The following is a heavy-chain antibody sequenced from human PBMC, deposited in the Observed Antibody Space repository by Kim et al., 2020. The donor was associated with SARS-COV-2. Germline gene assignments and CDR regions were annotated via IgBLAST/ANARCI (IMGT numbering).Heavy chain of an antibody. CDR1: GGSISSSSYY. D-gene: IGHD2-2*01. Sequence: SETLSLTCTVSGGSISSSSYYWGWIRQPPGKGLEWIGSIYYSGSTYYNPSLKSRVTISVDTSKNQFSLKLSSVTAADTAVYYCARLLVSTEAFDIWGQGTMVTVSS. CDR2: IYYSGST. J-gene: IGHJ3*02. V-gene: IGHV4-39*01. CDR3: ARLLVSTEAFDI.